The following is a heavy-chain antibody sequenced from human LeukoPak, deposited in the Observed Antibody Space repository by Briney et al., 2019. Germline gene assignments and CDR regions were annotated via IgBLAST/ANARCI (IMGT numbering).Heavy chain of an antibody. CDR1: GYTFTGYY. D-gene: IGHD5-24*01. Sequence: GASVKVSCKASGYTFTGYYMHWVRQAPGQGLEWMGWINPNTGGTNYVQRFQGRITMTSDTSINTAYMELSSLTSDDTAAYFCARSRSGYNYFPGAYWGQGTLVTVSS. J-gene: IGHJ4*02. V-gene: IGHV1-2*02. CDR2: INPNTGGT. CDR3: ARSRSGYNYFPGAY.